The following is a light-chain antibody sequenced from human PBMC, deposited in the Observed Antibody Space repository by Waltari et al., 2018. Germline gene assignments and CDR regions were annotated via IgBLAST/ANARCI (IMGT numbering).Light chain of an antibody. Sequence: IFLTQSPPTLSFASGERAHLSCRASQSLGSYLAWYHQQPCQAPRLLLLDASRRAAGTPVRFSGSGSGTDFTLSISSLEPEDFAVYYCQQRTSWPPWTFGQGTKVE. CDR3: QQRTSWPPWT. CDR1: QSLGSY. J-gene: IGKJ1*01. CDR2: DAS. V-gene: IGKV3-11*01.